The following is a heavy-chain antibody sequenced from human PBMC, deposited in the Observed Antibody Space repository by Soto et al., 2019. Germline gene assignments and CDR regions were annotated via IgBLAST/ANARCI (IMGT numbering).Heavy chain of an antibody. Sequence: QVQLQQWGAGLVKPSETLSLTCAVYGGSFSGYYWTWIRQPPGTGLEWIGEINHSGSTNYNPSLKRRLTISVDTSKNQLSPKMTSVTAADTAVYYCARDKIAGLFDYWGQGTLVTVSS. CDR2: INHSGST. J-gene: IGHJ4*02. CDR1: GGSFSGYY. CDR3: ARDKIAGLFDY. V-gene: IGHV4-34*01. D-gene: IGHD2-21*01.